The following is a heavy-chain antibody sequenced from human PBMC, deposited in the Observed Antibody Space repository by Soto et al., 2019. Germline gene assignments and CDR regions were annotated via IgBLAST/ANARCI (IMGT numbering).Heavy chain of an antibody. D-gene: IGHD5-18*01. V-gene: IGHV4-31*03. Sequence: SETLSLTCTVSGGSISSGGYYWSWIRQHPGKGLEWIGYIYYSGSTYYNPSLKSRVTISVDTSKNQFSLKLSSVTAADTAVYYCASAPGYSYVPYGMDVWGQGTTVTVSS. J-gene: IGHJ6*02. CDR1: GGSISSGGYY. CDR2: IYYSGST. CDR3: ASAPGYSYVPYGMDV.